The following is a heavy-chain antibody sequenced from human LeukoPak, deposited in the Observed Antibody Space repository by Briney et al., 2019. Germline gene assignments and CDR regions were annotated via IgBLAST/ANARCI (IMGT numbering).Heavy chain of an antibody. CDR3: ARAVDTEPGDDAFDI. CDR2: INPSGGST. Sequence: ASVKVSCKASGYTFTSQYVHWVRQAPGRGLEWMGIINPSGGSTRYAQKFQGRVTMTRNTSISTAYMELSSLRSEDTAVYYCARAVDTEPGDDAFDIWGQGTMVTVSS. CDR1: GYTFTSQY. D-gene: IGHD5-18*01. J-gene: IGHJ3*02. V-gene: IGHV1-46*01.